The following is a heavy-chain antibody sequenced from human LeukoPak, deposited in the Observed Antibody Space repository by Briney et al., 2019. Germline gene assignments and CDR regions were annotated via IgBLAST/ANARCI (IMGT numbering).Heavy chain of an antibody. CDR3: ASLRNYYDSSGLDAFDI. J-gene: IGHJ3*02. CDR2: IIPISGTA. CDR1: GGTFSSYA. D-gene: IGHD3-22*01. Sequence: GSSVKVSCKASGGTFSSYAISWVRQAPGQGLEWMGGIIPISGTANYAQKFQGRVTITTDESTSTAYMELSSLGSEDTAVYYCASLRNYYDSSGLDAFDIWGQGTMVTVSS. V-gene: IGHV1-69*05.